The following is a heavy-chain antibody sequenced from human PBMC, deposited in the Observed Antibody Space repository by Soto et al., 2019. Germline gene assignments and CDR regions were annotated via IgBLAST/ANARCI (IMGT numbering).Heavy chain of an antibody. CDR3: ARAASPYFDILSAFHP. V-gene: IGHV4-61*01. J-gene: IGHJ5*02. D-gene: IGHD3-9*01. CDR1: GGPLSSGSYY. Sequence: PSETLSLTCTVSGGPLSSGSYYWSWIRQSPGQGLEWIGYIYYSGTTKYNPSLKSRVSISVDTSKNQFSLRLTSLSAADTAVYYCARAASPYFDILSAFHPWGQGTLVTVSS. CDR2: IYYSGTT.